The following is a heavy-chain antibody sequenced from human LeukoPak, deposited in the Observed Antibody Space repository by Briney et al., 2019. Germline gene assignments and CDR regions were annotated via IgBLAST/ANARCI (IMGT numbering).Heavy chain of an antibody. V-gene: IGHV4-34*01. D-gene: IGHD3-16*02. CDR3: ARMGVIFYYYYGMDV. Sequence: SETLSLTCAVYGGSFSGYYWSWIRQPPGKGLEWIGEINHSGSTNYNPSLKSRVTISVDTSKNQFSLKLSSVTAADTAVYYCARMGVIFYYYYGMDVWGQGTTVTVSS. CDR2: INHSGST. CDR1: GGSFSGYY. J-gene: IGHJ6*02.